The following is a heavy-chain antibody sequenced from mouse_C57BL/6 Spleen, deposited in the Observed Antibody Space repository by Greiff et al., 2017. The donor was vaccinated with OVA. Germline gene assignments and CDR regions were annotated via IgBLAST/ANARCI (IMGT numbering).Heavy chain of an antibody. CDR1: GYAFSSSW. Sequence: QVQLQQSGPELVKPGASVKISCKASGYAFSSSWMNWVKQRPGKGLEWIGRIYPGDGDTNYNGKFKGKATLTADKSSSTAYMQLSSLPSEDSAVYFCAYSSGPHYFDYWGQGTTLTVSS. J-gene: IGHJ2*01. CDR2: IYPGDGDT. D-gene: IGHD3-2*02. CDR3: AYSSGPHYFDY. V-gene: IGHV1-82*01.